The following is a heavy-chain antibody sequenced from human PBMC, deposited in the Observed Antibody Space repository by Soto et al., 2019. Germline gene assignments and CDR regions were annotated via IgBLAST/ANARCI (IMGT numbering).Heavy chain of an antibody. CDR1: GGTFSSYA. V-gene: IGHV1-69*06. CDR3: AREELRFLEWLFSYYYYGMDV. CDR2: IIPIFGTA. Sequence: GASVKVSCKASGGTFSSYAISWVRQAPGQGLEWMGGIIPIFGTANYAQKFQGRVTITADKSTSTAYMELSSPRSEDTAVYYCAREELRFLEWLFSYYYYGMDVWGQGTTVTVSS. D-gene: IGHD3-3*01. J-gene: IGHJ6*02.